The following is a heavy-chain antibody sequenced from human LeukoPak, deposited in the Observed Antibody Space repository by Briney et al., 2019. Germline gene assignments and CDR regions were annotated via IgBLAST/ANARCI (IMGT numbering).Heavy chain of an antibody. Sequence: SETLSLTCTVSGGSISSSSYYWGWIRQPPGKGLEWIGSIYYSGSTYYNPSLKSRVTISVDTSKNQFSLKLSSVTAADTAVYYCASRSGGSGGWFDPWGQGTLVTVSS. CDR1: GGSISSSSYY. D-gene: IGHD2-15*01. V-gene: IGHV4-39*01. CDR2: IYYSGST. J-gene: IGHJ5*02. CDR3: ASRSGGSGGWFDP.